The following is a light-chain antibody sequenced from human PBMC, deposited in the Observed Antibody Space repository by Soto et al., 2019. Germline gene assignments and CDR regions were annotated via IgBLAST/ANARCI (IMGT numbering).Light chain of an antibody. V-gene: IGKV2-28*01. CDR3: MQAQQTPRT. CDR1: QSLQHNNGNTL. J-gene: IGKJ1*01. CDR2: LAS. Sequence: EIVMTQSPLSLTVTPGEPASISCKSSQSLQHNNGNTLLDWYMQKPGQSPQLLIYLASRRAPGAPDRVSGSGSGTDFTLRISTVEADDAAIYYCMQAQQTPRTFGQGTKLEI.